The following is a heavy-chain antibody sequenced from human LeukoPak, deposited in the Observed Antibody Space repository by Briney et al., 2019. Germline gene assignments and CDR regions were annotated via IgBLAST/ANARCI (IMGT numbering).Heavy chain of an antibody. J-gene: IGHJ4*02. CDR2: LYSGGST. D-gene: IGHD3-22*01. V-gene: IGHV3-53*01. Sequence: GGSLRLSCAASGFTVRSCYMSWVRQAPGKGLEWVSVLYSGGSTFYADSVKGRFTISRDNSKNTLHLQMNNPRAEDTAVYYCARAAYDSNGFTANHDYWGQGTLVTVSS. CDR1: GFTVRSCY. CDR3: ARAAYDSNGFTANHDY.